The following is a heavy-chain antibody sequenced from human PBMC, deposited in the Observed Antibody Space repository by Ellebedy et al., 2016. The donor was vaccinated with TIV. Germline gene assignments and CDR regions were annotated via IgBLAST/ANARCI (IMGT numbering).Heavy chain of an antibody. D-gene: IGHD2-15*01. Sequence: AASVKVSCKASGYIFTGFYLHWVRQAPGQGLEWMGWINPNSGNTNYAQKFQGRVTMTWDTSISTAYMELGGLKSDDTAGYYCASDYCSSSSCGLDVWGQGTTVSVSS. V-gene: IGHV1-2*02. CDR1: GYIFTGFY. CDR3: ASDYCSSSSCGLDV. J-gene: IGHJ6*02. CDR2: INPNSGNT.